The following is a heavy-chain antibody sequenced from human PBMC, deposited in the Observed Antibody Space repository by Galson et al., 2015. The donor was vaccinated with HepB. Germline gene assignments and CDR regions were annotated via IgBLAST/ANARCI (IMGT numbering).Heavy chain of an antibody. J-gene: IGHJ4*02. CDR3: AKGRRSSWYYFDY. D-gene: IGHD6-13*01. CDR1: GFRFNRYA. CDR2: VTGSGDRT. V-gene: IGHV3-23*01. Sequence: SLRLSCAASGFRFNRYAMTWVRQAPGKGLEWVSGVTGSGDRTYYADFVKDRFTISRDNSKNNLFLQVNSLRAEDTAVYYCAKGRRSSWYYFDYWGQGTLVSVSS.